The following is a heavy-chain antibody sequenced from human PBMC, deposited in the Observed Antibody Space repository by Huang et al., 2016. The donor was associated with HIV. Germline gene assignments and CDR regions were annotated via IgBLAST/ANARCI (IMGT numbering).Heavy chain of an antibody. CDR3: ARAGGFEI. Sequence: EDHLVESGGGLVQPGGSLRLPCEASGFTFSNYWMQWVRQAPGKGLMWGSRIKIYCRTTDYADAVEGRFTISRDNATNTLYLKMSSLTAEDTAIYYCARAGGFEIWGQGTVVTVSP. CDR2: IKIYCRTT. V-gene: IGHV3-74*01. J-gene: IGHJ3*02. D-gene: IGHD2-15*01. CDR1: GFTFSNYW.